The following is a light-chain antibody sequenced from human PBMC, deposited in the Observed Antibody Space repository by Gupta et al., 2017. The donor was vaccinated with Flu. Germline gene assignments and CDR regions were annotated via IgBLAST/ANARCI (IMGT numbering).Light chain of an antibody. CDR2: AAS. CDR1: QSISSY. CDR3: QQSYSTPQTVLYT. J-gene: IGKJ2*01. Sequence: SASVGDRVTITCRASQSISSYLNWYQQKPGKAPKRLIYAASSLQSGVPSRFSGSGSGTDFTLTISSLQPEDCATYYCQQSYSTPQTVLYTFGQGTKLEIK. V-gene: IGKV1-39*01.